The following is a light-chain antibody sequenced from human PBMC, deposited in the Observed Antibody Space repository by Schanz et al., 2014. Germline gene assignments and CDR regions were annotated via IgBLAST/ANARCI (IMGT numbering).Light chain of an antibody. CDR2: GAS. CDR3: QQYGSSPWT. V-gene: IGKV3-20*01. J-gene: IGKJ1*01. CDR1: QSVFSN. Sequence: EIVMTQSPATLSVSPGERATLSCRASQSVFSNLAWYQQKPGQAPRLLIYGASSRATGIPDRFSGSGSGTDFTLTISRLEPEDFAVYYCQQYGSSPWTFGQGTKVEIK.